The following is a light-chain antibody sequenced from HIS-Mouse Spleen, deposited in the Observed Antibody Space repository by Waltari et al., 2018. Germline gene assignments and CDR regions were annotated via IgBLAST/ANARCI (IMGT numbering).Light chain of an antibody. CDR3: SSYAGSNNYV. V-gene: IGLV2-8*01. CDR1: SSDVGGYNS. Sequence: QSALTPPPSASGSPGQSVTISCPGTSSDVGGYNSASWYQQPPGKAPKLMIYEVSKRPSGVPDRFSGSKSGNTASLTVSGLQAEDEADYYCSSYAGSNNYVFGTGTKVTVL. CDR2: EVS. J-gene: IGLJ1*01.